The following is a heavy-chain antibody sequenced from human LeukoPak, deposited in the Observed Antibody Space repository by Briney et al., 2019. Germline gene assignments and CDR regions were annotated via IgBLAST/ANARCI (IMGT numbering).Heavy chain of an antibody. V-gene: IGHV3-30-3*01. Sequence: GGSLRLSCAASGFTFSSYAMHWVRQAPGKGLEWVAVISYDGSNKYYADSVKGRFTISRDNSKNTLYLQMNSLRAEDTAVYYCARFLGVVTPMAYFDYWGQGTLVTVSS. CDR2: ISYDGSNK. CDR1: GFTFSSYA. CDR3: ARFLGVVTPMAYFDY. D-gene: IGHD3-3*01. J-gene: IGHJ4*02.